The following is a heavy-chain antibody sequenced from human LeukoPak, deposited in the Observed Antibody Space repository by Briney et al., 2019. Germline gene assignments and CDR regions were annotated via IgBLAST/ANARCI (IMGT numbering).Heavy chain of an antibody. V-gene: IGHV3-23*01. D-gene: IGHD5-12*01. J-gene: IGHJ4*02. CDR2: ISGSGGST. Sequence: PGGSLRLSCAASGFTFSSYAMSWVRQAPGKGLEWVSAISGSGGSTYYADSVKGRFTISRDNAKNSLYLQMNSLRAEDTALYYCAKDMGGSGGFDYWGQGTLVTVSS. CDR3: AKDMGGSGGFDY. CDR1: GFTFSSYA.